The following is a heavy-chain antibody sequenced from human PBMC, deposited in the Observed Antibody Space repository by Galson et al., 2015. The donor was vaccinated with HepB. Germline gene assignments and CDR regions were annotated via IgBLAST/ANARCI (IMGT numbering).Heavy chain of an antibody. CDR1: GFSFSSHA. J-gene: IGHJ4*02. CDR2: ISGDGHTP. V-gene: IGHV3-64*04. Sequence: SLRLSCAASGFSFSSHAMHWVRQAPGKGLAYVSAISGDGHTPYYADSVRGRFIMSRDNSKNTLYLQMNSLRAEDTAIYYCAKARSQWLRPYYFDYWGQGTLVTVSS. CDR3: AKARSQWLRPYYFDY. D-gene: IGHD6-19*01.